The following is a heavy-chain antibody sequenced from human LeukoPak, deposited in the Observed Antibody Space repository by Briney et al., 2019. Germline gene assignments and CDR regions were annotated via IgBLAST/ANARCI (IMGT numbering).Heavy chain of an antibody. CDR3: ARGLTYYDFWSGHHPGSYYMDV. CDR2: IYHSVST. J-gene: IGHJ6*03. D-gene: IGHD3-3*01. CDR1: GYSISSGYY. V-gene: IGHV4-38-2*01. Sequence: PSETLSLTCAVSGYSISSGYYWGWIRQPPGKGLEWIGSIYHSVSTYYNPSLKSRVTISVDTSKNQFSLKLSSVTAADTAVYYCARGLTYYDFWSGHHPGSYYMDVWGKGTTVTVSS.